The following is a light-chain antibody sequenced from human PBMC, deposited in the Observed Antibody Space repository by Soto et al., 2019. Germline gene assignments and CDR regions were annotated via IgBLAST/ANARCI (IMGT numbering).Light chain of an antibody. CDR1: SSNIGAGYH. CDR2: RDT. Sequence: QPVLTQPPSLSGAPGQRVTISCTGSSSNIGAGYHVHWFQQLPGTAPKLLIYRDTIRPSGVPDRFSGSKSGTSASLAITGLQAEDEADYYCQSFDTSLTGHWVFGGGTKLTVL. J-gene: IGLJ3*02. CDR3: QSFDTSLTGHWV. V-gene: IGLV1-40*01.